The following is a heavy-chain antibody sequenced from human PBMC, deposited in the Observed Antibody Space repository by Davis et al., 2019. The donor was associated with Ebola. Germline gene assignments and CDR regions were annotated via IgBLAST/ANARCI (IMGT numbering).Heavy chain of an antibody. D-gene: IGHD5-24*01. Sequence: SETLSLTCTVSGGSITNQYWSWIRQPPGKGLEWIGYIYYSGSTNYNPSLKSRVTISVDTSKNQFSLKLSSVTAADTAVYYCATEMATILYPWGQGTLVTVSS. CDR1: GGSITNQY. CDR3: ATEMATILYP. V-gene: IGHV4-59*11. J-gene: IGHJ5*02. CDR2: IYYSGST.